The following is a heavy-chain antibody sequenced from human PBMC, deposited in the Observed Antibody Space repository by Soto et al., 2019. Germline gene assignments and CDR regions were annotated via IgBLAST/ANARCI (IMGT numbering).Heavy chain of an antibody. Sequence: SGPTLVNPTETLTLTCAVSGFSLSDPRMGVSWIRQPPGKALGWLAHIFSNDEKAYNTSLKNRLTISRDTSKSQVVLTMTNVDPVDTATYYCTRLPYSSSSGLFDYWGRGTLVTVSS. CDR3: TRLPYSSSSGLFDY. V-gene: IGHV2-26*01. CDR1: GFSLSDPRMG. D-gene: IGHD6-6*01. CDR2: IFSNDEK. J-gene: IGHJ4*02.